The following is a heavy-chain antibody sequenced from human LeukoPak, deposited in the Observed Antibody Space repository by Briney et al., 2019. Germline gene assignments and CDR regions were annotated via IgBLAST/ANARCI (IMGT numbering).Heavy chain of an antibody. CDR3: ARNNDMDV. D-gene: IGHD1/OR15-1a*01. J-gene: IGHJ6*02. Sequence: GSSLRLSCAASGFILSNHWMTWVRQAPGKGPEWVANMNKDGSEKYYADSVKGRFTISRDTAKNSLYLQMNNLRAEDTALYYCARNNDMDVWGQGTTVIVSS. V-gene: IGHV3-7*03. CDR1: GFILSNHW. CDR2: MNKDGSEK.